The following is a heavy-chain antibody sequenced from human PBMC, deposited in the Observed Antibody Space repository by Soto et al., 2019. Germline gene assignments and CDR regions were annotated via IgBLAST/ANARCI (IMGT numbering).Heavy chain of an antibody. V-gene: IGHV3-23*02. CDR1: GFTFSNHD. J-gene: IGHJ4*02. Sequence: PGGSLRLSCAASGFTFSNHDLIWVRQAPGKGLEWVSGISGNGVSEFYDDYVKGRFTISRDNSKNMFFMDMNSLKVEDKAKYYCAKVPYFTTWYFWGQGTLVTVYS. CDR3: AKVPYFTTWYF. D-gene: IGHD2-8*01. CDR2: ISGNGVSE.